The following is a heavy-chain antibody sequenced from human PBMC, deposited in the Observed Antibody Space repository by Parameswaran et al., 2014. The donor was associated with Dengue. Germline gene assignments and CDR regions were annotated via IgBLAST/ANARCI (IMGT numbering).Heavy chain of an antibody. CDR2: LKDDGSER. V-gene: IGHV3-7*01. J-gene: IGHJ6*02. D-gene: IGHD3-10*01. Sequence: VRQMPGKGLEWVATLKDDGSERFYLDSVKGRFIISRDNAKNLLYLQMNSLGVEDTAVYYCARIRGYGSGTYYPSYYYGTDVWGQGTTVTVSS. CDR3: ARIRGYGSGTYYPSYYYGTDV.